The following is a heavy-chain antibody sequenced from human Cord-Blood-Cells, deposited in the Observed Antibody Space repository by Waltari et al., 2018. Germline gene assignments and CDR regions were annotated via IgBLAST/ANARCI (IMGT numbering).Heavy chain of an antibody. Sequence: QVQLVQSGAEVKKPGASVKVSCKASGYTFTGYYIHWVGQAPGQGLEWMGWINPNSGGRNYAQKCQGRVTMTRDTSISTAYMELSRLRSDDTAVYYCARDTYLDYWGQGTLVTVSS. CDR1: GYTFTGYY. V-gene: IGHV1-2*02. J-gene: IGHJ4*02. CDR3: ARDTYLDY. CDR2: INPNSGGR.